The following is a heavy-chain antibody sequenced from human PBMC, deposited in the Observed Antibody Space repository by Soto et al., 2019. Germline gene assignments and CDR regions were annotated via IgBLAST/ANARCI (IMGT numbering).Heavy chain of an antibody. V-gene: IGHV4-59*01. Sequence: NPSETLSLTCTVSGGSISSYYWSWIRQPPGKGLEWIGYIYYSGSTNFNPSLKSRVTISLDTSKNQFSLKLSSVTAADTAVYYCARGRSSGWLNFDYWGQGTLVTVSS. CDR1: GGSISSYY. J-gene: IGHJ4*02. CDR3: ARGRSSGWLNFDY. D-gene: IGHD6-19*01. CDR2: IYYSGST.